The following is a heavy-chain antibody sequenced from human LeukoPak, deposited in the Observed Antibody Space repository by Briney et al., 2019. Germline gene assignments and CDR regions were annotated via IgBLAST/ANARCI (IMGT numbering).Heavy chain of an antibody. D-gene: IGHD1-26*01. V-gene: IGHV1-69*05. CDR1: GTTFSRSA. CDR3: ARDDGSATLGFDS. J-gene: IGHJ4*02. Sequence: ASVKVSCKASGTTFSRSAISWVRQAPGQGLEWMGGVIPILGTTNYAQKFQDRVSITTDESTSTAYMEVSSLRSVDTAVYYCARDDGSATLGFDSCGQGTLVTVSS. CDR2: VIPILGTT.